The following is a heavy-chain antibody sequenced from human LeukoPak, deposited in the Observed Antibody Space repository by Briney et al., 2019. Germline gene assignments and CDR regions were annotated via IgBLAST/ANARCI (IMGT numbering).Heavy chain of an antibody. CDR3: AKLYSTAYYYGGNYYAMDV. CDR1: GDSISSSSYY. Sequence: SETLSLTCTVSGDSISSSSYYWGWIRQPPGKGLEWIGSIHYSGSTYYNPSLKSRVTISADTSKTQFSLKLTSVTAADTAVYYCAKLYSTAYYYGGNYYAMDVWGQGTTVTVSS. J-gene: IGHJ6*02. CDR2: IHYSGST. V-gene: IGHV4-39*07. D-gene: IGHD3-22*01.